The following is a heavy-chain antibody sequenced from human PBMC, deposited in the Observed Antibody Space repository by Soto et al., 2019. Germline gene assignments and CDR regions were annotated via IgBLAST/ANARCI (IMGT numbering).Heavy chain of an antibody. CDR1: GGTFSSYA. J-gene: IGHJ4*02. Sequence: SVKVSCKASGGTFSSYAISWVRQAPGQGLEWMGGIIPIFGTANYAQKFQGRVTITADESTSTAYMELSSLRSEDTAVYYCARDPTVGATYFDYWGQGTLVTVSS. D-gene: IGHD1-26*01. CDR3: ARDPTVGATYFDY. V-gene: IGHV1-69*13. CDR2: IIPIFGTA.